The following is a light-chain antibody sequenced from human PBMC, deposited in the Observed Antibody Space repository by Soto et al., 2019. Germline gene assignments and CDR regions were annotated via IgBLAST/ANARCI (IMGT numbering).Light chain of an antibody. CDR1: SSDVGGYNY. Sequence: QSALTQPASVSGSPGQSITISCTGTSSDVGGYNYVSWYQQHPGKAPKLMIYEVSNRPSGVYNRFSGSKSGNTASLTISGLQAEDEADYYCSSYTSSIPYVFGTGTKVTVL. J-gene: IGLJ1*01. V-gene: IGLV2-14*01. CDR3: SSYTSSIPYV. CDR2: EVS.